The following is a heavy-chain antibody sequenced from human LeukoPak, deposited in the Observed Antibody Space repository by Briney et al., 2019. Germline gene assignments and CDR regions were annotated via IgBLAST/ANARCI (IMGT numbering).Heavy chain of an antibody. D-gene: IGHD6-13*01. CDR1: GGSISSYY. V-gene: IGHV4-59*12. CDR2: IYYSGST. J-gene: IGHJ4*02. CDR3: ARDTHIAAAVDS. Sequence: SETLSLTCTVSGGSISSYYWSWIRQPPGKGLEWIGYIYYSGSTNYNPSLKSRVTISVDTSKNQFSLNLSSVTAADTAVYYCARDTHIAAAVDSWGQGTLVTVSS.